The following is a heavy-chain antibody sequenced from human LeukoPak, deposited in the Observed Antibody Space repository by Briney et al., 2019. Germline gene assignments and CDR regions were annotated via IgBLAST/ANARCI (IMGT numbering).Heavy chain of an antibody. V-gene: IGHV3-48*03. CDR1: GFTFSSYK. D-gene: IGHD3-10*01. J-gene: IGHJ4*02. CDR2: ISSSGSTI. CDR3: ASTHGGSFDY. Sequence: PGGSLRLSCAASGFTFSSYKMNWVRQAPGKGLEWVSYISSSGSTIYYADSVKGRFTISRDNAKKSLYLQMNSLRGEDTAVYYCASTHGGSFDYWGQGNLVTVSS.